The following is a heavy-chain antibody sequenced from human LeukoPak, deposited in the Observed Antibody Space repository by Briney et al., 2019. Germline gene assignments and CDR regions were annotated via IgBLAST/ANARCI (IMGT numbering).Heavy chain of an antibody. J-gene: IGHJ4*02. CDR3: ARHYGGNSASGY. V-gene: IGHV3-66*04. CDR2: IHKNAIT. CDR1: GFTVSSNY. Sequence: GGSLRLSCAASGFTVSSNYMTWVRQAPGKGLEWVSVIHKNAITYYADSVKGRFTISRDNAKNSLYLQMNSLRAEDTAVYYCARHYGGNSASGYWGQGTLVTVSS. D-gene: IGHD4-23*01.